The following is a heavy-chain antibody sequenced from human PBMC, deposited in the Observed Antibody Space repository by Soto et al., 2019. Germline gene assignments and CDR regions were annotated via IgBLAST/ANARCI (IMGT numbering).Heavy chain of an antibody. Sequence: EVQLLESGGGLVQPGGSLRLSCAASGFTFSSYAMSWVRQAPGKGLEWVSAISGSGGSTYYADSVKGRFTISRDNSRNTLYLQMNSLRAEDTAVYYCAKDPRLWSGFNWFDPWGQGTLVTVSS. D-gene: IGHD3-3*01. J-gene: IGHJ5*02. V-gene: IGHV3-23*01. CDR2: ISGSGGST. CDR3: AKDPRLWSGFNWFDP. CDR1: GFTFSSYA.